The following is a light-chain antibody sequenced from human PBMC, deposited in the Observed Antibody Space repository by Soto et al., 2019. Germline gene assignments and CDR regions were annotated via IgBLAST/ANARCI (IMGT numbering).Light chain of an antibody. CDR2: WAS. J-gene: IGKJ4*01. CDR3: QQYYSPAALT. V-gene: IGKV4-1*01. CDR1: QSVLYSSNDKNY. Sequence: DIVMTQSPDSLAVSLGERATINCKSSQSVLYSSNDKNYLAWYQQKPGQAPKLLIYWASVRESGVPDRFSGSGSGTDFTLTISSLQAEDVAVYYCQQYYSPAALTFGGGTRWRSN.